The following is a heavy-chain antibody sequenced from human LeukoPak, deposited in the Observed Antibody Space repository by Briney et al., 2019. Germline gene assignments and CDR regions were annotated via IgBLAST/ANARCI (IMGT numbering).Heavy chain of an antibody. CDR3: ARDSRRGYSYGYLSY. Sequence: ASVKVSCKASGYTFTGYYMHWVRQAPGQGLEWMGWINPNSGGTNYAQKFQGRVTISADESTSTAYMELSSLRSEDTAVYYCARDSRRGYSYGYLSYWGQGTLVTVSS. V-gene: IGHV1-2*02. D-gene: IGHD5-18*01. CDR2: INPNSGGT. J-gene: IGHJ4*02. CDR1: GYTFTGYY.